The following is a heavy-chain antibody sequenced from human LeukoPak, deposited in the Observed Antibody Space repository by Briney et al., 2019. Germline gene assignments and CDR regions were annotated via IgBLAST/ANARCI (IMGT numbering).Heavy chain of an antibody. Sequence: ASVKVSCKASGYTFTSYYIHWVRQAPGQGLEWMGIINPSGGSTSYAQKFQGRVTMTRDTSTSTFYMELSSLRSEDTAVYYCARDGGYGGNLGTCYFDYWGQGTLVTVSS. CDR3: ARDGGYGGNLGTCYFDY. CDR1: GYTFTSYY. D-gene: IGHD4-23*01. V-gene: IGHV1-46*01. J-gene: IGHJ4*02. CDR2: INPSGGST.